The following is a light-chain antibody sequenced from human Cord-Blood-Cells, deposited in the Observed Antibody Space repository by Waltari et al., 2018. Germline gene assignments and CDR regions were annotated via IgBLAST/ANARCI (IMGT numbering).Light chain of an antibody. V-gene: IGLV2-23*01. J-gene: IGLJ2*01. CDR3: CSYAGSSTFVV. CDR1: SSDVGGYNL. CDR2: EGS. Sequence: QPALTPPASVSGSPGQSITISCTGTSSDVGGYNLVSWYQQHPGKAPKLMIYEGSKLHSGVSNRFSGSKSGNTASLTISGLQAEDEADYYCCSYAGSSTFVVFGGGTKLTVL.